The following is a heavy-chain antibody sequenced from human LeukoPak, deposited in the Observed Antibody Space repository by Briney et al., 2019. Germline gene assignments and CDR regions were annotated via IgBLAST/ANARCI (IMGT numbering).Heavy chain of an antibody. CDR1: GFTFGSYA. J-gene: IGHJ4*02. V-gene: IGHV3-64*01. CDR2: ISSNGGST. D-gene: IGHD3-22*01. CDR3: ARSPFYYDSSGYYYGGYYFDY. Sequence: GGSLRLSCAASGFTFGSYAMHWVRQAPGKGLEYVSAISSNGGSTYYANSVKGRFTISRDNSKNTLYLQMGSLRAEDMAVYYCARSPFYYDSSGYYYGGYYFDYWGQGTLVTVSS.